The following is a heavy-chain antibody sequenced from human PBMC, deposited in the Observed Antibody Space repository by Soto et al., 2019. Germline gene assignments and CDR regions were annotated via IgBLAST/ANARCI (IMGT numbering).Heavy chain of an antibody. CDR3: ARGPPHV. D-gene: IGHD3-16*01. Sequence: SETLSLTCTVSSGSMNSYYWSWVRQPPGKGLEWIGYIYHSGSTYYNPSLKSRVTISVDRSKNQFSLKLSSVTAADTAVYYCARGPPHVWGQGTLVTVSS. V-gene: IGHV4-59*12. J-gene: IGHJ4*02. CDR1: SGSMNSYY. CDR2: IYHSGST.